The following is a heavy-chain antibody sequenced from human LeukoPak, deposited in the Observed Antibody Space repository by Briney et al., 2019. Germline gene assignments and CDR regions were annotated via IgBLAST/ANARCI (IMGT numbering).Heavy chain of an antibody. CDR1: GGSISSYY. CDR3: ARQTGSGLFILP. V-gene: IGHV4-59*08. J-gene: IGHJ4*02. Sequence: PSETLSLTCTVSGGSISSYYWSWIRQPPGKGLEWIGYIYYSGSTNYNPSLKSQVSISIDTSKNQFSLKPTSVTAADTAVYYCARQTGSGLFILPGGQGTLVTVSS. CDR2: IYYSGST. D-gene: IGHD3/OR15-3a*01.